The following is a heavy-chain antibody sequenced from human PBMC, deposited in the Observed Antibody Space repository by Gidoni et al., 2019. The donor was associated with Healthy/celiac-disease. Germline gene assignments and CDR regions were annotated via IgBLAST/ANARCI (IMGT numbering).Heavy chain of an antibody. D-gene: IGHD3-16*02. CDR3: ARVGRIYDYIWGSYRQSALLFDY. CDR1: GGSFSGSY. V-gene: IGHV4-34*01. Sequence: QVQLQQWGAGLLKPSETLSLTCAVYGGSFSGSYWSWFRQPPGKGLEWIGEINHSGSTNYNPSLKSRVTISVDTSKNQFSLKLSSVTAADTAVYYCARVGRIYDYIWGSYRQSALLFDYWGQGTLVTVSS. J-gene: IGHJ4*02. CDR2: INHSGST.